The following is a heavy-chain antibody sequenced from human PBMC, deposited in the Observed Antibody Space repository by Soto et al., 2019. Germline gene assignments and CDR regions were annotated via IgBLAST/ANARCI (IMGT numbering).Heavy chain of an antibody. Sequence: SGTLSLTCTVSGGSISSSSYYWAWIRQPPGQGLEWIGYIYYSGSTNYNPSLKSRVTISVDKSKNQFSLKLSSVTAADTAVYYCARRAPFGELLGSWGYMDVWGKGTTVTVSS. CDR1: GGSISSSSYY. V-gene: IGHV4-61*05. CDR2: IYYSGST. J-gene: IGHJ6*03. D-gene: IGHD3-10*01. CDR3: ARRAPFGELLGSWGYMDV.